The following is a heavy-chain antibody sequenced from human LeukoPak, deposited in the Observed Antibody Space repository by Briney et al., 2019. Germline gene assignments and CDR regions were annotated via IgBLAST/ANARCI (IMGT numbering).Heavy chain of an antibody. D-gene: IGHD6-13*01. CDR1: GGSISSYY. Sequence: SETLSLTCTVSGGSISSYYWSWIRQPPGKGLEWIGYIYYSGSTNYNPSLKRRVTISVDTSKNQFSLKLSSVTAADTAVYYCARIAAAGTFDFDYWGQGTLVTVSS. CDR2: IYYSGST. V-gene: IGHV4-59*01. J-gene: IGHJ4*02. CDR3: ARIAAAGTFDFDY.